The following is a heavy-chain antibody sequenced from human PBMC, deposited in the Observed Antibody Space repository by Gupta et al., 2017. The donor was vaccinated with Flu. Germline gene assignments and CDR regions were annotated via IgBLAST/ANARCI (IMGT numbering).Heavy chain of an antibody. J-gene: IGHJ4*02. CDR1: GGSTSSGSYD. CDR2: IYTSGNT. CDR3: ARGAAAAYDY. V-gene: IGHV4-61*02. D-gene: IGHD6-13*01. Sequence: QVQLQESGPGLVKPSQTLSLTCTVSGGSTSSGSYDWTWIRQPAGKGLEWIGRIYTSGNTNYDPSLKSRVTISLDTSKNQFSLELSSVTAADTAVYYCARGAAAAYDYWGQGTLVTVSS.